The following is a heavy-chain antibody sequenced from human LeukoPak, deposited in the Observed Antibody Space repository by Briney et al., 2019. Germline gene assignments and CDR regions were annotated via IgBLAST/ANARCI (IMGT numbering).Heavy chain of an antibody. D-gene: IGHD1-26*01. CDR3: ARARYNRYSGSASFDY. CDR2: IYYSGST. Sequence: SETLSLTCTVSGGSISSSSYYWGWIRQPPGKGLEWIGSIYYSGSTYYNPSLKSRVTISVDTSKNQFSLKLSSVTAADTAVYYCARARYNRYSGSASFDYWGQGTLVTVSS. J-gene: IGHJ4*02. CDR1: GGSISSSSYY. V-gene: IGHV4-39*07.